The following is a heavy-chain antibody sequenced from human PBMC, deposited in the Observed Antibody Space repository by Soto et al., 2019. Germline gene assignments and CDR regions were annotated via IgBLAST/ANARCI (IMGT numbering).Heavy chain of an antibody. V-gene: IGHV3-23*01. CDR1: GFTFSSYA. Sequence: GGSLRLSCAASGFTFSSYAMSWVRQAPGKGLEWVSAISGSGGSTYYADSVKGRFTISRDNSKKTLYLQMNSLRAEDTAVYYCAGTVITGTTSGMDVWGQGTTVTVSS. CDR2: ISGSGGST. J-gene: IGHJ6*02. CDR3: AGTVITGTTSGMDV. D-gene: IGHD1-7*01.